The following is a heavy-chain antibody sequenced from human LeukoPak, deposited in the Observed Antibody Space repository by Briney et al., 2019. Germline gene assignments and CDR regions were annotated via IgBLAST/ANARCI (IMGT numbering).Heavy chain of an antibody. Sequence: PGASVKVSCKASGYTFTGYYMHWVRQAPGQGLEWMGWINPNSGGTNYAQKFQGRVTMTRDTSISTAYMELSRLKFDDTAVYYCARVSTSGYRDWLDPWGQGTLVTVSS. D-gene: IGHD3-9*01. J-gene: IGHJ5*02. CDR3: ARVSTSGYRDWLDP. CDR1: GYTFTGYY. V-gene: IGHV1-2*02. CDR2: INPNSGGT.